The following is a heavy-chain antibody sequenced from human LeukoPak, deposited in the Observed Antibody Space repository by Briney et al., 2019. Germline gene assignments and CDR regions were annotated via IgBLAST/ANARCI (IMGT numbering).Heavy chain of an antibody. CDR3: ATRKKGMATAGFDY. D-gene: IGHD5-24*01. CDR2: MYPGDSDT. Sequence: GESLKISCKGSGYNFTTYWSGWVRQMPGKGLEWMGIMYPGDSDTRYSPSFQGQVTISAEKSINTAYLQWSSLKASDTALYYCATRKKGMATAGFDYWGQGTPVTVS. J-gene: IGHJ4*02. CDR1: GYNFTTYW. V-gene: IGHV5-51*03.